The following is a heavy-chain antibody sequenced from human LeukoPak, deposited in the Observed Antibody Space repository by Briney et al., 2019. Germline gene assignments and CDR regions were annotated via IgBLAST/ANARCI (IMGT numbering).Heavy chain of an antibody. CDR1: GFTFSSYA. Sequence: GGSLRLSCAASGFTFSSYAMSWVRQAPGKGLEWVSAISGSGGGTYYADSVKGRFTISRDNSKNTLYLQMNSLRAEDTAVYYCAKPSTIFGVVPIPNPFVYWGQGTLVTVSS. CDR3: AKPSTIFGVVPIPNPFVY. D-gene: IGHD3-3*01. V-gene: IGHV3-23*01. J-gene: IGHJ4*02. CDR2: ISGSGGGT.